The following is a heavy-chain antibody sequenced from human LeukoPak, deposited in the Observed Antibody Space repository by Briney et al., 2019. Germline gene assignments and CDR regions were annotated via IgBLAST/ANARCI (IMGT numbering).Heavy chain of an antibody. V-gene: IGHV3-30-3*01. CDR1: GFTFSSYA. CDR2: ISYDGSNK. Sequence: GGSLRLSCAASGFTFSSYAMHWVRQAPGKGLEWVAVISYDGSNKYYADSVKGRFTISRDNSKNTLYLQMNSLRAEDTAVYYCASSQDRITIFGVVKSWGQGTLVTVSS. J-gene: IGHJ4*02. CDR3: ASSQDRITIFGVVKS. D-gene: IGHD3-3*01.